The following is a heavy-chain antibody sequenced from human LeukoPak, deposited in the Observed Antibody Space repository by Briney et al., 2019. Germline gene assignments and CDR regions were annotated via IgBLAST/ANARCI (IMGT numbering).Heavy chain of an antibody. J-gene: IGHJ3*02. V-gene: IGHV4-34*01. D-gene: IGHD3-16*01. CDR2: INHSGST. CDR3: ARRRITFGGVLYAFDI. CDR1: GGSFSGYY. Sequence: SETLSLTCAVYGGSFSGYYWSWIRQPPGKGLEWIGEINHSGSTNYNPSLKSRVTISVDTSKNQCSLKLSSVTAADTAVYYCARRRITFGGVLYAFDIWGQGTMVTVSS.